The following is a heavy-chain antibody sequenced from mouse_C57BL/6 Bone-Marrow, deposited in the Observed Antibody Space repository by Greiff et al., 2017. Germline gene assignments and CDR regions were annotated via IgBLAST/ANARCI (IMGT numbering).Heavy chain of an antibody. D-gene: IGHD2-3*01. CDR1: GYTFTSYW. J-gene: IGHJ1*03. CDR2: IYPGSGST. Sequence: QVQLQQPGAELVKPGASVKMSCKASGYTFTSYWITWVKQRPGQGLEWIGDIYPGSGSTNYNEKFKSKATLTVDTSSCTAYMQLSSLTSEDSAVYYCARYGYYNWYFDVWGTGTTVTVSS. V-gene: IGHV1-55*01. CDR3: ARYGYYNWYFDV.